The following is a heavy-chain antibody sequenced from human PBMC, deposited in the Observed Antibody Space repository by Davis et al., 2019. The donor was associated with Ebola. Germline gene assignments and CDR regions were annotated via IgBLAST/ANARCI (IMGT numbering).Heavy chain of an antibody. CDR1: GFTFSSYA. CDR3: ASLEMATTGLDY. D-gene: IGHD5-24*01. Sequence: GGSLRLSCAASGFTFSSYAMHWVRQAPGKGLEWVAVISYDGSNKYYADSVKGRFTISRDNSKNTLYLQMNSLRAEDTAVYYCASLEMATTGLDYWGQGTLVTVSS. CDR2: ISYDGSNK. J-gene: IGHJ4*02. V-gene: IGHV3-30*04.